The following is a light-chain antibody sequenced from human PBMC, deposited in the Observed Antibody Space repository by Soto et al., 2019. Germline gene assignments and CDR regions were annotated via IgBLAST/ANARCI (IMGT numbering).Light chain of an antibody. CDR3: SSYTSSSIDYV. Sequence: QSALTQPASVSGSPGQWITISCTGTTSDVGGYNYVSWYQRHPGKAPKLMIYEVSNRPSGVFNRFSGSKSVNTASLTISGLQAEDEADYYCSSYTSSSIDYVFGTGTTLTVL. J-gene: IGLJ1*01. CDR1: TSDVGGYNY. V-gene: IGLV2-14*01. CDR2: EVS.